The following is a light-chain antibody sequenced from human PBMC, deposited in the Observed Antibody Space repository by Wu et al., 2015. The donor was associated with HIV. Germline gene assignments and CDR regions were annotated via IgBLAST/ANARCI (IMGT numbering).Light chain of an antibody. Sequence: EIVLTQSPGTLSLSPGERATLSCRASQSVSSSYLAWYQQKPGQAPGLLIYGASSRATGIPDRFSGSGSGTDFTLTISRLEPEDFAVYYCQQNGGSQTFGQGTKVEIK. CDR1: QSVSSSY. CDR3: QQNGGSQT. J-gene: IGKJ1*01. V-gene: IGKV3-20*01. CDR2: GAS.